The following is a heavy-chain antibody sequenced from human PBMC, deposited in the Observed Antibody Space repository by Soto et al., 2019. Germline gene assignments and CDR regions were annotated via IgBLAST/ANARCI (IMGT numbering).Heavy chain of an antibody. D-gene: IGHD6-6*01. Sequence: SVKVSCKASGGTFSSYAISWVRQAPGQGLEWMGGIIPIFGTANYAQKFQGRVTITADESTSTAYMELSSLRSEDTAVYYCARRAPRYSSSDPYYYYGMDVWGQGTTVTVSS. CDR1: GGTFSSYA. J-gene: IGHJ6*02. V-gene: IGHV1-69*13. CDR2: IIPIFGTA. CDR3: ARRAPRYSSSDPYYYYGMDV.